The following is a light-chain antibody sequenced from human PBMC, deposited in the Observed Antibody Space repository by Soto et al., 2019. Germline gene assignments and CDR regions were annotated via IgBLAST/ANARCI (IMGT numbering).Light chain of an antibody. CDR3: QQYYDWPRT. CDR1: QSVCSK. J-gene: IGKJ1*01. Sequence: EIVMTQSPATLSVSPGERATLSCTASQSVCSKIAWYQQKPDQAPRLLIYGASTRATGIPARFGGSGSGTEFTLTISMLQSEDSAVYYCQQYYDWPRTFRQGTKVE. V-gene: IGKV3-15*01. CDR2: GAS.